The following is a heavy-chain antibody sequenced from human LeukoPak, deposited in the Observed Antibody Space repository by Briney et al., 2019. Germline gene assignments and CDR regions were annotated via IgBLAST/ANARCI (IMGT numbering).Heavy chain of an antibody. CDR3: AGSKSFGGSSDY. CDR1: GGSISSYY. D-gene: IGHD1-26*01. CDR2: MYYTGST. J-gene: IGHJ4*02. V-gene: IGHV4-59*01. Sequence: SETLSLTCTVSGGSISSYYWSWIRQPPGKGLEWIGYMYYTGSTYYNPSLKSRVTISVDTSKNQFSLKLTFVTAADTAVYYCAGSKSFGGSSDYWGQGTLVTVSS.